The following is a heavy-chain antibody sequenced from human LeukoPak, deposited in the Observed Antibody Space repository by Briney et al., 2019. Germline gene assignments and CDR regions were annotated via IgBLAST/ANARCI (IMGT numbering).Heavy chain of an antibody. CDR3: ASQKGRIAVAVDY. Sequence: PGGSLRLSCAASGFTFSRYEMNLVRQAPGKGLESVSYISSSGSTIYYADSVKGRFTISRDNAKNSLYLQMNSLRAEATAVYYCASQKGRIAVAVDYWGQGTLVTVSS. D-gene: IGHD6-19*01. CDR2: ISSSGSTI. V-gene: IGHV3-48*03. J-gene: IGHJ4*02. CDR1: GFTFSRYE.